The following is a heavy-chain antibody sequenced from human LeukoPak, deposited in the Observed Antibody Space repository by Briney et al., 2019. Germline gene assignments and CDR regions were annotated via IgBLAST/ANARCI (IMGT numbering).Heavy chain of an antibody. CDR3: AKSIAVALLSSLDA. D-gene: IGHD6-19*01. Sequence: GGSLRLSCAASGFRFDNYAMHWVRQVPGKGLEWVASISWKSAAIAYADSVKGRFTISRDNAKNTLFLQMDSLRSDDTAFYYCAKSIAVALLSSLDAWGQGTLVTVSS. J-gene: IGHJ5*02. CDR1: GFRFDNYA. V-gene: IGHV3-9*01. CDR2: ISWKSAAI.